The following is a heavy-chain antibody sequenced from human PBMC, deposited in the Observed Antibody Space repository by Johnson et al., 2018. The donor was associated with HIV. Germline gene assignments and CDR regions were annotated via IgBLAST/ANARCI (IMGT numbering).Heavy chain of an antibody. CDR3: ARGTHNWNYHGENYAFDI. D-gene: IGHD1-7*01. Sequence: QVQLVESGGGLVKPGGSMRLSCAASGFTFSDYYMSWIRQAPGKGLEWVSYISGSGSTIYYADSVKGRFTISRVNAKNSLYLQMNSLRAADTAVYYCARGTHNWNYHGENYAFDIWGQGTVVAVSS. CDR2: ISGSGSTI. CDR1: GFTFSDYY. V-gene: IGHV3-11*04. J-gene: IGHJ3*02.